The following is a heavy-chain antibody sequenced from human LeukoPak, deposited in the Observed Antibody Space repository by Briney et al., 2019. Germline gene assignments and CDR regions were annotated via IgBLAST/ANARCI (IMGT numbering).Heavy chain of an antibody. V-gene: IGHV4-61*02. D-gene: IGHD3-10*01. Sequence: PSQTLSLTCTVSGGSISSGSYYWNWIRQPAGKGLEWIGRIYRSGSSNYNPSLKSRVTVSVDTSKNQFSLKLSSVTAADTAVYYCAREGLNMVRGVIDYWGQGTLVTVSS. CDR3: AREGLNMVRGVIDY. CDR1: GGSISSGSYY. CDR2: IYRSGSS. J-gene: IGHJ4*02.